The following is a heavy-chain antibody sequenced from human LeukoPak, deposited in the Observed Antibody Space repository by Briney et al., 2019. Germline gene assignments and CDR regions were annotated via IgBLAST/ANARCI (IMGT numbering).Heavy chain of an antibody. CDR3: ARDGLFDSSGYYMDS. V-gene: IGHV4-59*01. CDR1: GGAISSYY. Sequence: SETLSLTCTVSGGAISSYYWSWIRQSPGKGLEWIGYIYYSGGTKYNPSLMSRVTISVDRAQNQFSLSLRSVTAADTAVYYCARDGLFDSSGYYMDSWGHGTLVIVCS. CDR2: IYYSGGT. D-gene: IGHD3-22*01. J-gene: IGHJ5*01.